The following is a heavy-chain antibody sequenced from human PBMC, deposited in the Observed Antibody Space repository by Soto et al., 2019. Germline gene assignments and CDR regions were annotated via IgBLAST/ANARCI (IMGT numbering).Heavy chain of an antibody. Sequence: QVQLVESGGGVVQPGRSLRLSCAASGFTFSSYTMHWVRQAPGKGLEWVGVISYDGTNKYYADSVKGRFTISRDNSKHTLYLQINSLRAEDTAVYYCARDFYCGGDCYEWAFDYWGQGALLTVSS. CDR2: ISYDGTNK. CDR3: ARDFYCGGDCYEWAFDY. D-gene: IGHD2-21*02. V-gene: IGHV3-30-3*01. J-gene: IGHJ4*02. CDR1: GFTFSSYT.